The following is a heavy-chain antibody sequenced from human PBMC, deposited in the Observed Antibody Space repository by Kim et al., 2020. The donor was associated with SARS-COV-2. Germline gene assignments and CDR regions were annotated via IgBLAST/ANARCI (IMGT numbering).Heavy chain of an antibody. CDR3: ARRGPGYSSGWNVWYFDY. CDR2: INPGDSYA. J-gene: IGHJ4*02. Sequence: GESLKISCTGSGYKFTSYQIGWVRQVPGKALEWMAFINPGDSYARYSPSWQGQGTISVDKSIDTAYLQWSSLRASDTAIYYCARRGPGYSSGWNVWYFDYWGQGTLVTVSS. D-gene: IGHD6-19*01. CDR1: GYKFTSYQ. V-gene: IGHV5-51*01.